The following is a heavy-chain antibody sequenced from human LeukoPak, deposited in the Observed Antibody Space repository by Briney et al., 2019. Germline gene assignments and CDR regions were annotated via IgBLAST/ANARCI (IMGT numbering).Heavy chain of an antibody. CDR2: ISAYNGNT. CDR3: ARDGYYYGAGSYYTPFDY. Sequence: ASVKVSCKASGYTFTSYGISWVRQASGQGLEWMGWISAYNGNTNYAQKLQGRVTMTTDTSTSTAYMELRSLRSDHTAVYYCARDGYYYGAGSYYTPFDYWGQGTLVTVSS. J-gene: IGHJ4*02. CDR1: GYTFTSYG. V-gene: IGHV1-18*01. D-gene: IGHD3-10*01.